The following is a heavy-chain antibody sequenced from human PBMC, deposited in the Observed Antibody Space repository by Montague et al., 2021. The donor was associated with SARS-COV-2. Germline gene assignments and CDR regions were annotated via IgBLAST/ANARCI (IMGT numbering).Heavy chain of an antibody. Sequence: TRSLTCTVSGGSISSGGYYWSWIRQHPGKGLEWIGYIYYSGSTYYNPSLKSRVTISVDTSKNQFSLKLSSVTAADTAVYYCASTYGGNLGYYYYMDVWGKGTTVTVSS. CDR1: GGSISSGGYY. CDR3: ASTYGGNLGYYYYMDV. CDR2: IYYSGST. V-gene: IGHV4-31*03. J-gene: IGHJ6*03. D-gene: IGHD4-23*01.